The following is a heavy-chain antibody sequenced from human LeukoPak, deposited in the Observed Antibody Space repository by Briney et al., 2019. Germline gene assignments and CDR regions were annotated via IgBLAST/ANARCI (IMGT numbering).Heavy chain of an antibody. J-gene: IGHJ4*02. D-gene: IGHD6-19*01. V-gene: IGHV3-9*03. CDR1: GFTFDDYA. Sequence: PGGSLRLSCAASGFTFDDYAMHWVRQAPGKGLEWVSGISWNSGSIGYADSVKGRFTISRDNAKNSLYLQMNSLRAEDMALYYCAKGAGQWLVLEGGYYFDYWGQGTLVTVSS. CDR2: ISWNSGSI. CDR3: AKGAGQWLVLEGGYYFDY.